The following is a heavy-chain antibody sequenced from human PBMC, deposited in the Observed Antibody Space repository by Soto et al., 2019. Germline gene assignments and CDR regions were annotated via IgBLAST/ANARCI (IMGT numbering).Heavy chain of an antibody. CDR2: IFWDDDK. CDR1: VFSLSTRAVG. CDR3: AHRHAPQQLVSEWFEP. D-gene: IGHD6-13*01. J-gene: IGHJ5*02. Sequence: QITVKESGPTLVKPTQTLTLTCTFSVFSLSTRAVGVGWIRQPPGKALEWLELIFWDDDKRYSPSLKSRLTITKDTSKNQVVLTMTNMDPVDAAAYYCAHRHAPQQLVSEWFEPWGQGTLVTVSS. V-gene: IGHV2-5*02.